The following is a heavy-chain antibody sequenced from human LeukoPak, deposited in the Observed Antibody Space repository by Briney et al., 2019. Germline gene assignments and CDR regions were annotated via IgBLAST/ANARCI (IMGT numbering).Heavy chain of an antibody. V-gene: IGHV4-39*01. D-gene: IGHD5-24*01. CDR1: GGSISSSGYY. CDR3: ARWVATFDF. J-gene: IGHJ4*02. Sequence: SETLSLTCTVSGGSISSSGYYWDWIRQPPGKGLEWIGSIYYSGSIYSNPSLKSRVTISVDTSKNQFSLKLSSVTAADTAVFYCARWVATFDFWGQGTLVTVSS. CDR2: IYYSGSI.